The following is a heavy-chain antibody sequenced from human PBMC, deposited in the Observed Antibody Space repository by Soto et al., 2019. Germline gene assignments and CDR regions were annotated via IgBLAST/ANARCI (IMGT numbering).Heavy chain of an antibody. CDR2: MNPNSGNT. J-gene: IGHJ5*02. V-gene: IGHV1-8*01. CDR1: GYTFTSYD. Sequence: ASGEVSCKASGYTFTSYDINWVRQATGQGLEWMGWMNPNSGNTGYAQKFQGRDTITRNTSISTAYMEQSSLRSEDPAVLYWGGAPPWGIGGATSCFDPWGQGTLVTVSS. D-gene: IGHD1-26*01. CDR3: GGAPPWGIGGATSCFDP.